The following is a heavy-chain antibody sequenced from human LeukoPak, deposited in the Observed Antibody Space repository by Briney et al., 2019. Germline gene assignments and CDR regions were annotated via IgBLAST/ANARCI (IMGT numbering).Heavy chain of an antibody. V-gene: IGHV1-18*01. D-gene: IGHD3-10*01. J-gene: IGHJ4*02. CDR3: ATDPHYYGSGSYLS. Sequence: ASVKVSCKASGYTFTSYGISWVRQAPGQGLEWMGWISAYNGNTNYAQKLQGRVTMTTDTSTSTAYMELRSLRSDDTAVYYCATDPHYYGSGSYLSWGQGTLVTVSS. CDR1: GYTFTSYG. CDR2: ISAYNGNT.